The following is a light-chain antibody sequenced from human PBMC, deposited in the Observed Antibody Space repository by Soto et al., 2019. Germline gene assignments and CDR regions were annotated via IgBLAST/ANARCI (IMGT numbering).Light chain of an antibody. CDR1: QGISSY. V-gene: IGKV1-27*01. Sequence: DIQMTQSPSSLSASVGDRVTITCRASQGISSYLVWYQQKPGTAPKLLIFSASTLQSGVPSRFSGSGSGTDFTLTISSLQPEDVATYYCQKYNAAPCTFGQGTKVEIK. J-gene: IGKJ1*01. CDR3: QKYNAAPCT. CDR2: SAS.